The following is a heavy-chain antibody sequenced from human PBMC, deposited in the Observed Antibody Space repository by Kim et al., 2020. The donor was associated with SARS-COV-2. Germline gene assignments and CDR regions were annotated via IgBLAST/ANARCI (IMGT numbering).Heavy chain of an antibody. D-gene: IGHD1-1*01. CDR1: GGTFSSYA. J-gene: IGHJ4*02. CDR2: IIPIFGTA. V-gene: IGHV1-69*06. CDR3: ARDPGGDGYNSGHFDY. Sequence: SVKVSCKASGGTFSSYAINWVRQAPGQGLEWMGGIIPIFGTANYAQKFQGRVTITADKSTSTAYMELSSLRSEDTAVYYCARDPGGDGYNSGHFDYWGQGTLVTVSS.